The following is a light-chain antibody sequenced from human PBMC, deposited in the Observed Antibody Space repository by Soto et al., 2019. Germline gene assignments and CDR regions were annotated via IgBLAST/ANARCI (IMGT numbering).Light chain of an antibody. CDR1: QGISSY. J-gene: IGKJ5*01. CDR3: QQLNSFPIT. V-gene: IGKV1-9*01. Sequence: DIQLTQSPSFLSASVGDRVTITCRASQGISSYLAWYQQKPGKAPKLLIYAASTLQSGVPSRFSGSGSGTEFTLLISSLQPEDFATYYCQQLNSFPITFGQGTRLEIK. CDR2: AAS.